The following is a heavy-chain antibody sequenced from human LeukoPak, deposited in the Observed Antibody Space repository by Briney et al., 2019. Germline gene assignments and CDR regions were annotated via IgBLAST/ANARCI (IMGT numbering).Heavy chain of an antibody. V-gene: IGHV3-21*01. CDR2: ISSSSSYI. Sequence: GGSLRLSCAASRFTFSSYSMNWVRQAPGKGLEWVSSISSSSSYIYYADSVEGRFTISRDNAKNSLYLQMNSLRAEDTAVYYCAREPPYIVVVPAASDYWGQGTLVTVSS. CDR1: RFTFSSYS. J-gene: IGHJ4*02. CDR3: AREPPYIVVVPAASDY. D-gene: IGHD2-2*01.